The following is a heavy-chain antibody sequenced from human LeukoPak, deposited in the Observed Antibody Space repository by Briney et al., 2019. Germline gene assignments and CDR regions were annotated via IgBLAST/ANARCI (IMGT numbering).Heavy chain of an antibody. CDR2: ISSSSSYI. CDR3: ARTRIAATTREEYFQH. Sequence: PGGSLRLSCAASGFTFSSYSMNWVRQAPGKGLEWVSSISSSSSYIYYADSVKGRFTISRDNAKNSLYLQMNSLRAEDTAVYYCARTRIAATTREEYFQHWGQGTLVTVSS. V-gene: IGHV3-21*01. CDR1: GFTFSSYS. D-gene: IGHD6-13*01. J-gene: IGHJ1*01.